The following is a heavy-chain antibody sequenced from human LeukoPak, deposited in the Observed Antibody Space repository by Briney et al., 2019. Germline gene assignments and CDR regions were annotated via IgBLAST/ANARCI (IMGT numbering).Heavy chain of an antibody. CDR3: AKRGVVIRVILVGFHKEAYYFDS. J-gene: IGHJ4*02. D-gene: IGHD3-22*01. Sequence: GGPLRLSCAVSGITLSNYGMSWVRQAPGKGLEWVAGISGSGGRTDYAVSVKGRFTISRDNSKNTLYLQMKSLRAEDTAVYFCAKRGVVIRVILVGFHKEAYYFDSWGQGALVTVSS. CDR1: GITLSNYG. CDR2: ISGSGGRT. V-gene: IGHV3-23*01.